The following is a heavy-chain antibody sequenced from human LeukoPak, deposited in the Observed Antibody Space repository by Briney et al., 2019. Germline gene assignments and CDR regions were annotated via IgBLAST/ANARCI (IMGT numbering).Heavy chain of an antibody. CDR2: ISNDGSKK. CDR3: AKITLVASTPFDY. D-gene: IGHD2-15*01. CDR1: GFTLSTYD. Sequence: TGGSLRLSCAASGFTLSTYDMHWVRQAPGKGLEWVSVISNDGSKKYYADSVKGRFTISRDNSKNTPSLLMNSLSTEDTAVYYCAKITLVASTPFDYWGQGTLVTVSS. J-gene: IGHJ4*02. V-gene: IGHV3-30*18.